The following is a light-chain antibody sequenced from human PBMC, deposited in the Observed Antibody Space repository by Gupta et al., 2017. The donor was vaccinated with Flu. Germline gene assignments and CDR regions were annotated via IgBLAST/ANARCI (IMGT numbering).Light chain of an antibody. J-gene: IGLJ3*02. Sequence: QTVVTQEPSVTVSPGGPVTLTCASSTGAVTNDYYPNWFQQKPGDAPRALIYSTNYKQSGPPARFSGSFVGDTAALTLSAAQPEDEADYYCLPYEGDYQGVFGGGTKLTVL. CDR2: STN. CDR3: LPYEGDYQGV. V-gene: IGLV7-43*01. CDR1: TGAVTNDYY.